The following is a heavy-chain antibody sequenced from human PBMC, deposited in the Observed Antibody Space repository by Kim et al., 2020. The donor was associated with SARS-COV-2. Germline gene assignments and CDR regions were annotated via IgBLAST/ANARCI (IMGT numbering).Heavy chain of an antibody. V-gene: IGHV3-30*02. CDR3: AQGLWLGGY. CDR2: DGSNK. J-gene: IGHJ4*02. D-gene: IGHD3-10*01. Sequence: DGSNKYYADSVEGRFTISRDNSKNTLYLQMNSLGAEDTAVYYCAQGLWLGGYWGQGTLVTVSS.